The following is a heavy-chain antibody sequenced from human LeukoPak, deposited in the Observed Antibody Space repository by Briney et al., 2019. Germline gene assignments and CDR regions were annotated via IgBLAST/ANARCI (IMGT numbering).Heavy chain of an antibody. J-gene: IGHJ4*02. D-gene: IGHD3-16*01. Sequence: GGSLRLSCAASGFTFSSYWMSWVRQAPGKGLEWVATIKEDGSEKYYVGSVKGRFTISRDNPKNSLYLQMNSLRAEDTAIYYCARGGGSGGQGTLVTVSP. CDR3: ARGGGS. V-gene: IGHV3-7*01. CDR1: GFTFSSYW. CDR2: IKEDGSEK.